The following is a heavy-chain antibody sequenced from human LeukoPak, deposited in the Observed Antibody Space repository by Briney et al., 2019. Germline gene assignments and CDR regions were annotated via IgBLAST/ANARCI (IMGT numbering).Heavy chain of an antibody. Sequence: GGSLRLSCVASGFTFSSYVMSWVRQAPGKGLEWVSGISGSGGSTYYADSVKGRFTISRDNSKNTLYLQMNSLRAEDTAVYYCAGDSGYIYGQGLPASFDYWGQGTLVTVSS. CDR3: AGDSGYIYGQGLPASFDY. V-gene: IGHV3-23*01. D-gene: IGHD5-18*01. CDR2: ISGSGGST. CDR1: GFTFSSYV. J-gene: IGHJ4*02.